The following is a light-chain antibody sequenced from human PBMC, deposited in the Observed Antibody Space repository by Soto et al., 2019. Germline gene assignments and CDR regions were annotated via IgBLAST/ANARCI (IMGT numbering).Light chain of an antibody. Sequence: QSVLTQPASVSGSPGQSITISCTGTNSDVESYNFVSWYQQHPGKAHKLMIYEGSKRPSGVSDRCSGSKSGNTASLSISGLQAEDEADYYFCSYAVTYTVFGTGTKLTGL. J-gene: IGLJ1*01. CDR1: NSDVESYNF. V-gene: IGLV2-23*01. CDR3: CSYAVTYTV. CDR2: EGS.